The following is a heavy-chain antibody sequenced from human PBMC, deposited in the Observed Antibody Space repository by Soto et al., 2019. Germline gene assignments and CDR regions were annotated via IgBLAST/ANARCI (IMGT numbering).Heavy chain of an antibody. D-gene: IGHD1-26*01. V-gene: IGHV3-21*01. CDR2: ISSSSSYI. CDR1: GFTFSSYS. J-gene: IGHJ6*02. Sequence: PGGSLRLSCAASGFTFSSYSMNWVRQAPGKGLEWVSSISSSSSYIYYADSVKGRFTISRDNAKNSLYLQMNSLRAEDTAVYYCARDRREYYYYGMDVWGQGTTVTVSS. CDR3: ARDRREYYYYGMDV.